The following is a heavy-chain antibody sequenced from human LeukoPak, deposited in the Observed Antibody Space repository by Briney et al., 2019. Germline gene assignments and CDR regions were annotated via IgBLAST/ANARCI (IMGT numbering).Heavy chain of an antibody. J-gene: IGHJ4*02. Sequence: SQTLSLTCTLSGGSISIGDYYWSWIRQPPGKGLEWIGYIYYSGSTYYNPSLKSRVTISVDTSKNQFSLKLSSVTAADTAVYYCARGLLWFGELLYYFDYWGQGTLVTVSS. CDR1: GGSISIGDYY. D-gene: IGHD3-10*01. CDR2: IYYSGST. CDR3: ARGLLWFGELLYYFDY. V-gene: IGHV4-30-4*01.